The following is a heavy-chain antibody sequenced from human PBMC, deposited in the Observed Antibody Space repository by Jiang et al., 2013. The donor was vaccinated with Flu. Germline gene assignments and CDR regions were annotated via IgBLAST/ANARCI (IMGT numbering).Heavy chain of an antibody. CDR1: GGTFSSHA. CDR3: ACGSSPVDTFDI. CDR2: IIPILGII. J-gene: IGHJ3*02. D-gene: IGHD1-26*01. V-gene: IGHV1-69*04. Sequence: SGAEVKKPGSSVKVSCKASGGTFSSHAVSWVRQAPGQGLEWMGRIIPILGIINYAQNFQGRVTITADRSTSTAYMELRSLRSDDTAVYYCACGSSPVDTFDIWGQGTMVTVSS.